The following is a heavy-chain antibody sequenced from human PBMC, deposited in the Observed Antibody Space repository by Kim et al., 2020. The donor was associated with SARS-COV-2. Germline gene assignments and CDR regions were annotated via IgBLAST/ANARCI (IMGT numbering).Heavy chain of an antibody. CDR3: ARQAPRLLWFGALGDFDH. CDR1: GASIKNSDSY. Sequence: SETLSLTCSVSGASIKNSDSYWGWIRQSPGKGLEWIGSFSYSGTSYYNPSLKSRVTISVDTSNNHLSLTMRSATAADTALYYCARQAPRLLWFGALGDFDHWGQGTLVAVSS. V-gene: IGHV4-39*01. CDR2: FSYSGTS. D-gene: IGHD3-10*01. J-gene: IGHJ4*02.